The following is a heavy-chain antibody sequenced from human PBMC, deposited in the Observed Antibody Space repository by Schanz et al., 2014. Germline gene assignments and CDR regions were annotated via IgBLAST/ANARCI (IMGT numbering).Heavy chain of an antibody. CDR3: ARGTMPGTFDI. CDR1: GGTFSSFA. CDR2: IIPILDIT. D-gene: IGHD2-2*01. Sequence: QVQLVQSGAEVKKPGSSVKVSCKASGGTFSSFAIFWVRQAPGQGLEWMGTIIPILDITNYAQKFQGRVTITADKSTSTAYMELSSLRYEDTALYYCARGTMPGTFDIWGQGTMVTVSS. V-gene: IGHV1-69*04. J-gene: IGHJ3*02.